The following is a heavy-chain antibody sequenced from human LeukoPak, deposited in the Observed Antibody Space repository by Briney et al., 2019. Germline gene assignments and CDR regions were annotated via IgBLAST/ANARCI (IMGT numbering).Heavy chain of an antibody. D-gene: IGHD3-22*01. Sequence: GRSLRLSCAASGFTFSSYGMHWVRQAPGKGLEWVAVIWYDGSNKYYADSVKGRFTISRDNSKNTLYLQMNNLRAEDTAVYYCARDGRGGVYYYDAAFDYWGQGTLVTVSS. CDR3: ARDGRGGVYYYDAAFDY. V-gene: IGHV3-33*01. J-gene: IGHJ4*02. CDR1: GFTFSSYG. CDR2: IWYDGSNK.